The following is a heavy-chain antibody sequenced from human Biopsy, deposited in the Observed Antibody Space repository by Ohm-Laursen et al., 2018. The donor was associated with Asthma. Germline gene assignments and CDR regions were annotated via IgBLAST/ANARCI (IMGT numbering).Heavy chain of an antibody. D-gene: IGHD1-26*01. CDR3: AKDVFPGWELRRGPDY. Sequence: RSLRLSCAASGFTFSNYGMHWVRQAPGKGLDWVAVISFDGRNKNYTDSVKGRFTISRDNSRNTLHLQMNSLRAEDTAVYYCAKDVFPGWELRRGPDYWGQGTLVTVSS. J-gene: IGHJ4*02. CDR2: ISFDGRNK. V-gene: IGHV3-30*18. CDR1: GFTFSNYG.